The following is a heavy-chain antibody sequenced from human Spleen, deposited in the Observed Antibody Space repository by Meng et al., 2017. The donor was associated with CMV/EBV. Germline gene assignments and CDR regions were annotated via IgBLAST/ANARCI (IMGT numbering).Heavy chain of an antibody. CDR1: GDSVSSGAYY. CDR2: IYYSGRT. D-gene: IGHD6-19*01. CDR3: ARRGTSGWFEALDI. J-gene: IGHJ3*02. Sequence: SETLSLTCTVSGDSVSSGAYYWSWIRQPPGKGLECIGHIYYSGRTFYNPSLKSRVTISIQTSKTQFSLNLRSVNAADTAMYWCARRGTSGWFEALDIWGQGTLVTVSS. V-gene: IGHV4-30-4*08.